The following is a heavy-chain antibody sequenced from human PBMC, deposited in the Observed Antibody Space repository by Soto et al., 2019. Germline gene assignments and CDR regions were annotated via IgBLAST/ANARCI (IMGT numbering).Heavy chain of an antibody. J-gene: IGHJ5*02. CDR1: GGSISSGGHY. CDR2: SYYSGST. V-gene: IGHV4-31*03. CDR3: ARGAPNWFDP. Sequence: QVQLQESGPGLVKPSQTLSLTCTVSGGSISSGGHYWSSIRQHPGKGLQWIGYSYYSGSTYYNPSLKSRVTISVDTSKNQFCLKLSSVTAADTAVYYCARGAPNWFDPWGQGTLVTVSS.